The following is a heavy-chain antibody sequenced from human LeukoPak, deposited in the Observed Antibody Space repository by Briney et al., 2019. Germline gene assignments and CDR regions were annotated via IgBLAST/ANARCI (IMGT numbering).Heavy chain of an antibody. Sequence: PSETLSLTCGVYGGSFSGYYWSWIRQPPGKGLEWIGEINHSGSTNYNPSLESRVTISPDTSKNQFSLKLSSVTAADTAVYYCAREPGYSNWFDPWGQGTLVTVSS. CDR2: INHSGST. J-gene: IGHJ5*02. D-gene: IGHD5-18*01. CDR1: GGSFSGYY. V-gene: IGHV4-34*01. CDR3: AREPGYSNWFDP.